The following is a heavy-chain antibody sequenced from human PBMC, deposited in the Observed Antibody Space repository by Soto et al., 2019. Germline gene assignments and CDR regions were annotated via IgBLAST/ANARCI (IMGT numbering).Heavy chain of an antibody. J-gene: IGHJ5*02. Sequence: SETLSLTCAVSGDSISSDKWWSWVRQPPGKGLEWIGYIYYSGSTNYNPSLKSRVIISVDTSKNQFSLKLSSVTAADTAVYYCAREGHSSSWYVPNWFDPWGQGTLVTVSS. V-gene: IGHV4-4*02. CDR1: GDSISSDKW. D-gene: IGHD6-13*01. CDR2: IYYSGST. CDR3: AREGHSSSWYVPNWFDP.